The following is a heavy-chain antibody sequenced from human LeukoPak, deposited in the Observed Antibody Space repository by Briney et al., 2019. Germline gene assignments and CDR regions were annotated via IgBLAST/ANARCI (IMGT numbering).Heavy chain of an antibody. D-gene: IGHD4-17*01. Sequence: ASVKVSCKASGGTFSSYAISWVRQARGQGLEWMGRIIPILGIANYAQKFQGRVTMTRNTSISTAYMELSSLRSEDTAVYYCARGAYGDYVGGFGVDVWGQGTTVTVSS. CDR1: GGTFSSYA. J-gene: IGHJ6*02. V-gene: IGHV1-69*04. CDR3: ARGAYGDYVGGFGVDV. CDR2: IIPILGIA.